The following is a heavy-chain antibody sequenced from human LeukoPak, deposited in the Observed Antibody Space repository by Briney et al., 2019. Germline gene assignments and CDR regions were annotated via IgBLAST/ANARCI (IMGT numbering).Heavy chain of an antibody. D-gene: IGHD3-3*01. CDR1: GFTVSSNY. Sequence: PGGSLRLSCAASGFTVSSNYMSWVRQAPGKGLEWVSVIYSGGSTYYADSVKGRFTISRDNSKNTLYLQMNSLRAEDTAVYYCAKRYYDFPLDYWGQGTLVTVSS. J-gene: IGHJ4*02. CDR2: IYSGGST. CDR3: AKRYYDFPLDY. V-gene: IGHV3-53*01.